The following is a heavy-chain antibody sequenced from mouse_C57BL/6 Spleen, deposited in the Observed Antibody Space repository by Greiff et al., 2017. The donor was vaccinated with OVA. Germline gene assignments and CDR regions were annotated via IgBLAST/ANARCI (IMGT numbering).Heavy chain of an antibody. CDR2: IYPGDGDT. J-gene: IGHJ1*03. CDR1: GYAFSSSW. D-gene: IGHD2-5*01. V-gene: IGHV1-82*01. Sequence: QVQLQQSGPELVKPGASVKISCKASGYAFSSSWMNWVKQRPGKGLEWIGRIYPGDGDTNYNGKFKGKATLTADKSSSTAYMQLSSLTSEDSAVYFCARSYSKGSVFDVWGTGTTVTVSS. CDR3: ARSYSKGSVFDV.